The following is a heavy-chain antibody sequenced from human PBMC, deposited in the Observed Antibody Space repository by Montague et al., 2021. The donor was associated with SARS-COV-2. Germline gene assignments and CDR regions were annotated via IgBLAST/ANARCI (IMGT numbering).Heavy chain of an antibody. CDR3: ARGRGVITFGGVIGYDAFDI. J-gene: IGHJ3*02. Sequence: SLRLSCAASGFTFSSFEMNWVRQAPGKGLEWVSYISSSGSTIYYADSVKGRFTISRDNSKNTLYLQMNSLRAEDTAVYYCARGRGVITFGGVIGYDAFDIWGQGTMVTVSS. CDR1: GFTFSSFE. D-gene: IGHD3-16*02. V-gene: IGHV3-48*03. CDR2: ISSSGSTI.